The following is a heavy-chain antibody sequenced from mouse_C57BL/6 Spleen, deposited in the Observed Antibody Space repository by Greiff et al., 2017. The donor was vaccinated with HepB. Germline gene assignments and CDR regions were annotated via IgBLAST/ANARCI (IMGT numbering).Heavy chain of an antibody. Sequence: QVQLQQPGAELVMPGASVKLSCKASGYTFTSYWMHWVKQRPGQGLEWIGEIDPSDSYTHYNQKFKGKSTLTVDKSSSTAYMQLRSLTSEDSAVYYCARRGDDYYFDYWGQGTTLTVSS. D-gene: IGHD2-13*01. CDR3: ARRGDDYYFDY. CDR1: GYTFTSYW. V-gene: IGHV1-69*01. J-gene: IGHJ2*01. CDR2: IDPSDSYT.